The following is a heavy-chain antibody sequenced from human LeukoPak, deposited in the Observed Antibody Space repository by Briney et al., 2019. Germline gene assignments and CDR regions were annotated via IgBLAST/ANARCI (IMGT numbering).Heavy chain of an antibody. V-gene: IGHV1-69*13. CDR2: IIPIFGTA. D-gene: IGHD2-2*02. Sequence: ASVKVSCKASGGTFSSYAISWVRQAPGQGLEWMGGIIPIFGTANYAQKFQGRVTITADESTSTAYMELSSLRSEDTAVYYCAREGYCSSTSCYKKRRYYYYDMDVWGQGTTVTVSS. CDR3: AREGYCSSTSCYKKRRYYYYDMDV. CDR1: GGTFSSYA. J-gene: IGHJ6*02.